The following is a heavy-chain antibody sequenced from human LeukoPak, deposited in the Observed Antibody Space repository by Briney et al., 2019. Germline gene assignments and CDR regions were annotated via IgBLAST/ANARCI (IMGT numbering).Heavy chain of an antibody. CDR2: MNPNTGNR. V-gene: IGHV1-8*03. J-gene: IGHJ4*02. Sequence: ASVKVSCKASGYTFSNYDINWVRQAPGQGLEWMGYMNPNTGNRDYGQKFQGRLTITTDTSISTAYMELSNLISEDTAIYSCARVGLDFWGQGTLVTVSS. CDR3: ARVGLDF. CDR1: GYTFSNYD.